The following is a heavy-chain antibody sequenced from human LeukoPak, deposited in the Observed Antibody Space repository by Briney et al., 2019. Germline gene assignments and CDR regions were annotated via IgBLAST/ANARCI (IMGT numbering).Heavy chain of an antibody. V-gene: IGHV5-51*01. J-gene: IGHJ6*02. CDR2: IYPGDSDT. D-gene: IGHD6-19*01. CDR3: ARHPRSGAVAPEYYYYGMDV. Sequence: GESLKISCKGSRYSFTSYWIAWVRQMPGKGLEWMGIIYPGDSDTRYSPSFQGQVTISADKSISTAYLQWSSLKASDTAMYYCARHPRSGAVAPEYYYYGMDVWGQGTTVTVSS. CDR1: RYSFTSYW.